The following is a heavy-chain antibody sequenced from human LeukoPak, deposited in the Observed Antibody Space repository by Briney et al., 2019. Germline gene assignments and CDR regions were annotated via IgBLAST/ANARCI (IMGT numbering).Heavy chain of an antibody. CDR2: ISSSGSTI. CDR3: ARERKHTYYYDSSGYYEDN. J-gene: IGHJ4*02. Sequence: GGSLRLSCAASGFTFSDYYMSWIRQAPGNGLEWVSYISSSGSTIYYADSVKGRFTISRDNAKNSLYLQMNSLRAEDTAVYYCARERKHTYYYDSSGYYEDNWGQGTLVTVSS. CDR1: GFTFSDYY. D-gene: IGHD3-22*01. V-gene: IGHV3-11*01.